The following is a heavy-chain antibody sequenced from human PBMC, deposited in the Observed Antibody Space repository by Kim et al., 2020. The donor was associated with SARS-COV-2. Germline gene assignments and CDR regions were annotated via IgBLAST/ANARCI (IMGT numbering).Heavy chain of an antibody. Sequence: SETLSLTCTVSGGSISSGGYYWSWIRQHPGKGLEWIGYIYYSGSNYYNPSLKSRVTISVDTSKNQFSLKLSSVTAADTAVYYCARTEWDYYGSGSYRPRFDYWGQGTLVTVSS. V-gene: IGHV4-31*03. CDR1: GGSISSGGYY. CDR2: IYYSGSN. D-gene: IGHD3-10*01. CDR3: ARTEWDYYGSGSYRPRFDY. J-gene: IGHJ4*02.